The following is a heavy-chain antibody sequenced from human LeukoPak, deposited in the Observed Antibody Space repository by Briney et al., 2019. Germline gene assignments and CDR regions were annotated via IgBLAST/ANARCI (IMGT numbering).Heavy chain of an antibody. CDR2: FDPEDGET. D-gene: IGHD4-23*01. V-gene: IGHV1-24*01. CDR3: ATSAVVKGLYYYYMDV. J-gene: IGHJ6*03. CDR1: GYTLTELS. Sequence: ASVKVSCKVSGYTLTELSMHWVRQAPGKGLEWMGGFDPEDGETIYAQKFQGRVTMTEDTSTDTAYMELSSLRSEDTAVYYCATSAVVKGLYYYYMDVWGKGATVTVSS.